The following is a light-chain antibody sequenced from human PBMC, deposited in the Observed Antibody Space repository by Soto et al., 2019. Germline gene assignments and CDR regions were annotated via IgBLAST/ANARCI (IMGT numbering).Light chain of an antibody. Sequence: DIQLTQSPSFLSASVGDRVTITCRARQDVSSYLAWYQQKPGKAPKLLIYAASSLQSGVPSRFSGSGSGTEFTLTISSLQPEDFATYYCQQLNSYYIFTFGPGTKVDIK. J-gene: IGKJ3*01. CDR3: QQLNSYYIFT. V-gene: IGKV1-9*01. CDR2: AAS. CDR1: QDVSSY.